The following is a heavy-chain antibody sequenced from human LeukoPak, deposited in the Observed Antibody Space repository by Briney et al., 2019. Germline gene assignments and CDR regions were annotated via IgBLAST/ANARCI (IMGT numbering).Heavy chain of an antibody. CDR3: ASEGAVAGTGVN. J-gene: IGHJ4*02. D-gene: IGHD6-19*01. CDR2: ISRSSI. CDR1: GITFNNYN. V-gene: IGHV3-21*01. Sequence: GGSLRLSCATSGITFNNYNMNWVRQAPGKGLEWVSSISRSSINYADSVQGRFTISRDNAKNSVYLQMNSLRAEDTAVYYYASEGAVAGTGVNWGQGTLVTVSS.